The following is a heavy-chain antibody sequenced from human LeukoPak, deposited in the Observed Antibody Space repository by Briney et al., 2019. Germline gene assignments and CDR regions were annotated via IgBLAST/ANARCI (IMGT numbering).Heavy chain of an antibody. CDR1: GFTFSSYG. V-gene: IGHV3-33*01. CDR2: IWYDGSNK. CDR3: ARDLGYCSGGSSYPYGMDV. J-gene: IGHJ6*02. D-gene: IGHD2-15*01. Sequence: GGSLRLSCAASGFTFSSYGMHWVRQAPGKGLEWVAVIWYDGSNKYYADSVKGRFTISRDNSKNTLYLQMNSLGAEDTAVYYCARDLGYCSGGSSYPYGMDVWGQGTTVTVSS.